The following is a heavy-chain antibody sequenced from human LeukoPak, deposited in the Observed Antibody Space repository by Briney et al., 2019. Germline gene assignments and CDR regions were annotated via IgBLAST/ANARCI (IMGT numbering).Heavy chain of an antibody. D-gene: IGHD6-19*01. J-gene: IGHJ5*02. V-gene: IGHV4-34*01. CDR1: GGSFSGYY. CDR3: ARGWTYSSGSDGDWFDP. CDR2: INHSGST. Sequence: NPSETLSLTCAVYGGSFSGYYWSWIRQPPGKGLEWIGEINHSGSTNYNPSLKSRVTISVDTSKNQFFLKLSSVTAADTAVYYCARGWTYSSGSDGDWFDPWGQGTLVTVSS.